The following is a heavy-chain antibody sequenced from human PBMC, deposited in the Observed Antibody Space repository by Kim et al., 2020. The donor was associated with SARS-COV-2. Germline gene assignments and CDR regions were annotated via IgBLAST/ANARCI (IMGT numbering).Heavy chain of an antibody. J-gene: IGHJ4*02. D-gene: IGHD6-19*01. CDR3: AKLAVRGQWLVDY. CDR2: ISYDGSNK. V-gene: IGHV3-30*18. Sequence: GGSLRLSCAASGFTFSSYGMHWVRQAPGKGLEWVAVISYDGSNKYYADSVKGRFTISRDNSKNTLYLQMNSLRAEDTAVYYCAKLAVRGQWLVDYWGQGTLVTVSS. CDR1: GFTFSSYG.